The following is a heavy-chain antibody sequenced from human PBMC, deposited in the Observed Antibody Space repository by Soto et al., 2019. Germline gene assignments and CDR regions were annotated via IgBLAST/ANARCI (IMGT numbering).Heavy chain of an antibody. CDR3: ARDQFRGDPYLEGN. D-gene: IGHD2-21*02. CDR2: IWYDGSNK. CDR1: GFTFSSYG. J-gene: IGHJ4*02. Sequence: GGSLRLSCAASGFTFSSYGMHWVRQAPGKGLEWVAVIWYDGSNKYYADSVKGRFTISRDNSKNTLYLQMNSLRAEDTAVYYCARDQFRGDPYLEGNWGQGTLVTVSS. V-gene: IGHV3-33*01.